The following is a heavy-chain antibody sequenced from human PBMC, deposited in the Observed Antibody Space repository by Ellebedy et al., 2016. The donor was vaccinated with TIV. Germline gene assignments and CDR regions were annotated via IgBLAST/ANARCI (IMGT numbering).Heavy chain of an antibody. D-gene: IGHD3-10*01. CDR2: IDSSGTMI. Sequence: PGGSLRLSCAASGFTFSDYYMSWIRQAPGKGLERVSYIDSSGTMIYYADSVQGRFTVSRDNAKNSLDLQMNSLRAEDTAVYFCARAGRITMVRGLIGHWGQGTQVTVSS. CDR3: ARAGRITMVRGLIGH. CDR1: GFTFSDYY. V-gene: IGHV3-11*01. J-gene: IGHJ4*02.